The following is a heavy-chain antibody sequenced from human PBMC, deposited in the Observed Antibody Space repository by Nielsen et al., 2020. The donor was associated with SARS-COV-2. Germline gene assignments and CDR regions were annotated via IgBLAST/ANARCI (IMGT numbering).Heavy chain of an antibody. CDR1: GFTFSDYY. CDR2: ISSSGSTI. Sequence: LSLTCAASGFTFSDYYMSWIRQAPGKGLEWVSYISSSGSTIYYADSVKGRFTISRDNAKNSLYLQMNSLRAEDTAVYYCARDRDSSSPVWFDPWGQGTLVTVSS. J-gene: IGHJ5*02. V-gene: IGHV3-11*04. D-gene: IGHD6-13*01. CDR3: ARDRDSSSPVWFDP.